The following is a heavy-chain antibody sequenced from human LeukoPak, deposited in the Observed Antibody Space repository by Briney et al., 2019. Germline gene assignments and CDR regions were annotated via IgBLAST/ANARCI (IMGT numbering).Heavy chain of an antibody. D-gene: IGHD3-10*01. CDR3: ARGTPRLLWFGESFDY. Sequence: PSETLSLTCKVSGGSISSYYWSWIRQPPGKGLECIGYIYYSGSTNYNPSLKSRVTISVDTSKNQFSLKLSSVTAADTAVYYCARGTPRLLWFGESFDYWGQGTLVTVSS. CDR1: GGSISSYY. CDR2: IYYSGST. J-gene: IGHJ4*02. V-gene: IGHV4-59*01.